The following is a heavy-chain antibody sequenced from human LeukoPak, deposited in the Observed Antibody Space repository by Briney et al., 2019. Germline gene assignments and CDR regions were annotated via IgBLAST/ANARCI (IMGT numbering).Heavy chain of an antibody. J-gene: IGHJ4*02. V-gene: IGHV1-2*02. Sequence: GASVKVSCKASGFTFTDYYMHWVRQATGQALEWMGWISPHSGDTNYAQNCQGRVTMTRDTSISTAYMELSSLRSDDTAVYSCARAKVHSIDYWGQGTLVTVSS. CDR2: ISPHSGDT. D-gene: IGHD1-1*01. CDR3: ARAKVHSIDY. CDR1: GFTFTDYY.